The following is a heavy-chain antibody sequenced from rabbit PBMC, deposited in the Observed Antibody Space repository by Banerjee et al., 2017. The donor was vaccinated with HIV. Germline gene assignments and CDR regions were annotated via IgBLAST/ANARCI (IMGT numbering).Heavy chain of an antibody. CDR2: IYPGSSGST. Sequence: QSLEESGGDLVKPGASLTLTCTASGFSFSSSYYMCCVRQAPGKGLEWIACIYPGSSGSTYYASWAKGRFTISKTSSTTVTLQMTSLTAADTATYFCARGYAADGARYFNLWGPGTLVTVS. V-gene: IGHV1S40*01. D-gene: IGHD4-2*01. CDR3: ARGYAADGARYFNL. CDR1: GFSFSSSYY. J-gene: IGHJ4*01.